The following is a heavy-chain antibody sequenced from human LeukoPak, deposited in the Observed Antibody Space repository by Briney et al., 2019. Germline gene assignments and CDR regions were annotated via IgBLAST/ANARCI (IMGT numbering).Heavy chain of an antibody. CDR3: ARGGSYAAGFDY. D-gene: IGHD6-13*01. J-gene: IGHJ4*02. Sequence: SETLSLTCSVSGYSISSGYYWGWIRPPPGMGLEWIGNIYHSGSTYYNPSLKSRVTISLDTSKNQFSLKLSSVTAADTAVYYCARGGSYAAGFDYWGQGTLVTVSS. CDR2: IYHSGST. V-gene: IGHV4-38-2*02. CDR1: GYSISSGYY.